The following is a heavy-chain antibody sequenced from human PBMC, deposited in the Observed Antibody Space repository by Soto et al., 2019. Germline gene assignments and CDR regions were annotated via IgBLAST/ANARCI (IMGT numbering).Heavy chain of an antibody. CDR2: ISGSGGST. CDR1: GFTFSSYA. V-gene: IGHV3-23*01. CDR3: AKGPYYDILTGMDV. D-gene: IGHD3-9*01. Sequence: GGSLRLSCAASGFTFSSYAMIWVRQAPGKGLEWVSAISGSGGSTYYADSVKGRFTIPRDNSKNTLYLQMNSLRAEDTAVYYCAKGPYYDILTGMDVWGKGTTVTVSS. J-gene: IGHJ6*03.